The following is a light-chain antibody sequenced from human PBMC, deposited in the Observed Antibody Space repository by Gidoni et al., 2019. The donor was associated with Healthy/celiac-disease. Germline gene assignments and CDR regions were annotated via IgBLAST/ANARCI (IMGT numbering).Light chain of an antibody. CDR3: QQRSNWLT. V-gene: IGKV3-11*01. Sequence: EIVLTQSPDTLSLSPGERATLACSASQSVSSYLAWYQQKPGQAPRLLIYDTANRATGIPARFSGSGSGTDFTLTFGSLGPGDFAVYYCQQRSNWLTFGGGTKVEIK. CDR1: QSVSSY. CDR2: DTA. J-gene: IGKJ4*01.